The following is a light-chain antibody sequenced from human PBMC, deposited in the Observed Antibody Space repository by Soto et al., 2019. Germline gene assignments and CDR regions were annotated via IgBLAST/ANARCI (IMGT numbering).Light chain of an antibody. CDR3: QQRTNWPPGVT. Sequence: EIVLTQSPATLSLSPGERATLSCRASQSVSSYLAWYQQKPGQAPRLLINDASNRATGIPARFSGRGSGTDFTLTISSLAPEDFALSYRQQRTNWPPGVTLAQGTRLEIK. J-gene: IGKJ5*01. CDR2: DAS. V-gene: IGKV3-11*01. CDR1: QSVSSY.